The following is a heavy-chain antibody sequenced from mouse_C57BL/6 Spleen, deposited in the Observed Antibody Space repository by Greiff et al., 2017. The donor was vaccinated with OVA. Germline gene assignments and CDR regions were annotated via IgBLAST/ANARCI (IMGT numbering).Heavy chain of an antibody. V-gene: IGHV5-16*01. CDR3: AREGTTVVVNWYFDV. D-gene: IGHD1-1*01. CDR2: INYDGSST. Sequence: EVKLVESEGGLVQPGSSMKLSCTASGFTFSDYYMAWVRQVPEKGLEWVANINYDGSSTYYLDSLKSRFIISRDNAKNILYLQMSSLKSEDTATYYCAREGTTVVVNWYFDVWGTGTTVTVSS. J-gene: IGHJ1*03. CDR1: GFTFSDYY.